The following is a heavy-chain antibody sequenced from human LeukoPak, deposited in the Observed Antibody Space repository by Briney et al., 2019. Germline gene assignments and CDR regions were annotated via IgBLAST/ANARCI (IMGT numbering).Heavy chain of an antibody. CDR2: ISDSGGST. CDR3: GKLSGRYFFDY. D-gene: IGHD1-26*01. V-gene: IGHV3-23*01. CDR1: GFTLSSYA. J-gene: IGHJ4*02. Sequence: GGSLRLSCAASGFTLSSYAMSWVRQAPGKGLEWVSGISDSGGSTYYADSVKGRFTISRDNSKNTLYLQMNNLRAEDTAVYYCGKLSGRYFFDYWGQGTLVTVSS.